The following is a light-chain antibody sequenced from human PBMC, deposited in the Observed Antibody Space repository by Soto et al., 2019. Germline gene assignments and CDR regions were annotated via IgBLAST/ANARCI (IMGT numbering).Light chain of an antibody. J-gene: IGKJ3*01. CDR3: QQYNNGPPLT. CDR1: VSASTN. CDR2: GAS. Sequence: PGERATLSCRASVSASTNLAWYQQRPGQAPRLLISGASIRATGIPARFTGSGYGTEFTLTISSLQSEDFGVYYCQQYNNGPPLTFGPGTKVHI. V-gene: IGKV3-15*01.